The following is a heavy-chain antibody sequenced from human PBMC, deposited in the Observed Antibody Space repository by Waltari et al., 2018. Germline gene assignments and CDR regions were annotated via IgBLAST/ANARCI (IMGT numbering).Heavy chain of an antibody. J-gene: IGHJ6*02. CDR1: GGPISS. CDR3: ARQSYYDSSGYYWVYYYYGMDV. V-gene: IGHV4-59*05. CDR2: YSGST. Sequence: QLQLQESGPGLAKPSETLSLTCTVSGGPISSSSYSGSTDYNPSLKSRVTISVDTSKNQFSLKRSAVTAADTAVYYCARQSYYDSSGYYWVYYYYGMDVWGQGTTVTVSS. D-gene: IGHD3-22*01.